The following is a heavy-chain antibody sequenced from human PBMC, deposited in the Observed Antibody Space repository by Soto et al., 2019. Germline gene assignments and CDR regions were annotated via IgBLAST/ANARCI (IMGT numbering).Heavy chain of an antibody. CDR1: GGSLSSGGYY. V-gene: IGHV4-31*03. CDR3: ASVLYSGYDLRGFDY. CDR2: IYYSGST. Sequence: QVQLQESGPGLVKPSQTLSLTCTVSGGSLSSGGYYWSWIRQHPGKGLEWIGYIYYSGSTYYNPSLKSRVTISVDTSKNQCALKLSSVSAADTAVYYCASVLYSGYDLRGFDYWGQGTLVTVSS. D-gene: IGHD5-12*01. J-gene: IGHJ4*02.